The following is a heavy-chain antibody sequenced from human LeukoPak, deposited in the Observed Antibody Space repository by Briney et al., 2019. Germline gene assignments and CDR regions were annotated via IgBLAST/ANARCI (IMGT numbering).Heavy chain of an antibody. V-gene: IGHV3-30-3*01. D-gene: IGHD3-10*01. Sequence: GGSLRLSCAASGFTFSSYAMHWVRQAPGKGPEWVAVISYDGSNKYYADSVKGRFTISRDNSKNTLYLQMNSLRAEDTAVYYCAKVDVWFGELYTDWGQGTLVTVSS. CDR3: AKVDVWFGELYTD. CDR2: ISYDGSNK. CDR1: GFTFSSYA. J-gene: IGHJ4*02.